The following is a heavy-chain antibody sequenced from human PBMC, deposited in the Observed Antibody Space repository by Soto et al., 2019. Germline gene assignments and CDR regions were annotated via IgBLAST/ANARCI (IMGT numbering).Heavy chain of an antibody. Sequence: QVQLQESRPGLVKPSQTLSLTCTVSGGSISSGDYYWRWIRQPPGKGLEWIGYIYYSGSTHYNPSLKRRVTIPVNASKHQYAVKIRSVTAAATAGSYCARFSLGYRYGWEPYYFDYWGEGTMVTVSS. V-gene: IGHV4-30-4*01. D-gene: IGHD5-18*01. CDR1: GGSISSGDYY. J-gene: IGHJ4*02. CDR3: ARFSLGYRYGWEPYYFDY. CDR2: IYYSGST.